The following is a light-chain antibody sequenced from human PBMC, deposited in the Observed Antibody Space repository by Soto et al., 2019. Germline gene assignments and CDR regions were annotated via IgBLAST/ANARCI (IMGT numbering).Light chain of an antibody. Sequence: QSALTQPPSVSGSPGQSVTISCSGTNSDIGSYKRVSWYQQPPGTAPKLIIYEVSHRPSGVPARFSGSKSANAASLTISGLQAEDEADYYCSSYTTSSTLVFGGGTKLTVL. J-gene: IGLJ3*02. CDR2: EVS. CDR3: SSYTTSSTLV. CDR1: NSDIGSYKR. V-gene: IGLV2-18*02.